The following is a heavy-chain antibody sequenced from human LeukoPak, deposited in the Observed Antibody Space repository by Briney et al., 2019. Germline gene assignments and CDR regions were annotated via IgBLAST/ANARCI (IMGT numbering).Heavy chain of an antibody. CDR3: AKDHDIYCTNGVCPHYMDV. V-gene: IGHV3-23*01. CDR2: ISGSGGST. J-gene: IGHJ6*03. Sequence: PGGSLRLSCAASGFTFSSYAMSWVRQAPGKGLEWVSAISGSGGSTYYADSVKGRFTISRDNSKNTLYLQMNSLRAEDTAVYYCAKDHDIYCTNGVCPHYMDVWGKGTTVTVSS. CDR1: GFTFSSYA. D-gene: IGHD2-8*01.